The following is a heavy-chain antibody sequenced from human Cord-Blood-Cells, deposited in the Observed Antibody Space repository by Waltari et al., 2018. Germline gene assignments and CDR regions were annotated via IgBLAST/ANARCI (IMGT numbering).Heavy chain of an antibody. V-gene: IGHV1-69*09. D-gene: IGHD3-9*01. Sequence: QVQLVQSGAEVKKPGSSVKVSCKASGGTFSSYAISWVRQAPGQGLEWMGRIIPILGIANYAQKFQGRVTITADKSTSTAYMELSSLRSEDTAVYYCARHSSYDILTGYYAFDIWGQGTMVTVSS. CDR3: ARHSSYDILTGYYAFDI. CDR2: IIPILGIA. J-gene: IGHJ3*02. CDR1: GGTFSSYA.